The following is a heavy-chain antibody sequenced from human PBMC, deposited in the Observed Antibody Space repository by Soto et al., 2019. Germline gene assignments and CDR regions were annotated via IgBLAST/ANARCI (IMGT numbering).Heavy chain of an antibody. V-gene: IGHV5-51*01. CDR1: GYSFTSYW. CDR3: AREGGYCSSTSCPPTVYYYYGMDV. J-gene: IGHJ6*02. D-gene: IGHD2-2*01. CDR2: IYPGDSDT. Sequence: GESLKISCTGSGYSFTSYWIGWVRQMPGKGLEWMGIIYPGDSDTRYSPSFQGQVTISADKSISTAYLQWSSLKASDTAMYYCAREGGYCSSTSCPPTVYYYYGMDVWGQGTTVTVSS.